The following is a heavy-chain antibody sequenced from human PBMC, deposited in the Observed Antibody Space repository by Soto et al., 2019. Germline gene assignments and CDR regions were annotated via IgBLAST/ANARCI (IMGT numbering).Heavy chain of an antibody. V-gene: IGHV1-3*01. CDR2: INAGNGNT. J-gene: IGHJ5*02. D-gene: IGHD3-3*01. Sequence: ASVKVSCKASGYTFTSYAMHWVRQAPGQRLEWMGWINAGNGNTKYSQKFQGRVTITRDTSASTAYMELSSLRSEDTAVYYCARDPDITIFGVVNWFDPWGQGTLVTVSS. CDR1: GYTFTSYA. CDR3: ARDPDITIFGVVNWFDP.